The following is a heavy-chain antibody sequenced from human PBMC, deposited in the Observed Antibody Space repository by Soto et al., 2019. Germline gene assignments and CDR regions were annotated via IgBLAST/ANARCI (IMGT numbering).Heavy chain of an antibody. CDR3: ARDAGETTVTTTVDY. CDR1: GFTFSSYG. Sequence: QVQLVESGGGVVQPGRSLRLSCAASGFTFSSYGMHWVRQAPGKGLEWVAVIWYDGSNKYYADSVKGRFTISRDNSKNTLYLQMNSLRAEDTAVYYCARDAGETTVTTTVDYWGQGTLVPVSS. J-gene: IGHJ4*02. CDR2: IWYDGSNK. V-gene: IGHV3-33*01. D-gene: IGHD4-4*01.